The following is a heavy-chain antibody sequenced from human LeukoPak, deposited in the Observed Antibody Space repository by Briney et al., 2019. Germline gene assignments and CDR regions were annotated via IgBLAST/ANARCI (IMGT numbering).Heavy chain of an antibody. CDR1: GGSISSSSCY. Sequence: SETLSLTCTVPGGSISSSSCYWGWIRQPPGKGLEWIGEINHSGSTNYNPSLKSRVTISVDTSKNQFSLKLSSVTAADTAVYYCASPADYDYGIDVWGQGTAVTVSS. CDR2: INHSGST. J-gene: IGHJ6*02. V-gene: IGHV4-39*07. CDR3: ASPADYDYGIDV. D-gene: IGHD4/OR15-4a*01.